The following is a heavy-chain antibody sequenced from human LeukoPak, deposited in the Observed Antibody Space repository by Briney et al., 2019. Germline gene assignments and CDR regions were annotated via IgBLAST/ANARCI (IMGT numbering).Heavy chain of an antibody. CDR1: GASFSGYD. CDR2: INHSGTT. J-gene: IGHJ6*03. CDR3: ARSLQWLVEDNYQYYMDV. Sequence: SETLSLTCAVFGASFSGYDWTWIRQPPGKGLEWIGEINHSGTTNYNPSLKSRLTISVDTSKSQFSLKLSSVTAADTAVYYCARSLQWLVEDNYQYYMDVWDKGTTVTVSS. V-gene: IGHV4-34*01. D-gene: IGHD6-19*01.